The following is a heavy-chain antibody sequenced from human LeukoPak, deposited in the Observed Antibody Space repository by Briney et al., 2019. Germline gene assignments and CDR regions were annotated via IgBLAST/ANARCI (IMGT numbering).Heavy chain of an antibody. V-gene: IGHV3-74*01. D-gene: IGHD3-10*01. CDR2: IYIDGIFT. Sequence: GGSLRLSCAVSGFTLSSYWMHWVRRAPGKGLEWVSRIYIDGIFTNYADSVKGRFTISRDNAKNTLYLQMNSLRAEDTAVYYCARAVVLGSGSLDYWGQGTLVTVSS. CDR1: GFTLSSYW. CDR3: ARAVVLGSGSLDY. J-gene: IGHJ4*02.